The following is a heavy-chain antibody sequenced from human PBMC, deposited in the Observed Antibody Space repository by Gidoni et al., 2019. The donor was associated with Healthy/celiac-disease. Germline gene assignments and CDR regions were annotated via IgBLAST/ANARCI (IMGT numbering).Heavy chain of an antibody. V-gene: IGHV3-74*01. D-gene: IGHD6-19*01. CDR2: INSDGSST. Sequence: EVQLVESGGGLVQPGGSLRLPCAASGFTFSIYWMHCVRQAPGKGLVWVSRINSDGSSTSYADSVKGRFTISRDNAKNTLYLQMNSLRAEDTAVYYCARLEPEGGDYSSGWYSDYYGMDVWGQGTTVTVSS. CDR3: ARLEPEGGDYSSGWYSDYYGMDV. J-gene: IGHJ6*02. CDR1: GFTFSIYW.